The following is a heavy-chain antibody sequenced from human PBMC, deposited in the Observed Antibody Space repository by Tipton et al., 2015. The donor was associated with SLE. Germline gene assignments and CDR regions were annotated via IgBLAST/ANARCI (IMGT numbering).Heavy chain of an antibody. V-gene: IGHV3-53*01. Sequence: GSLRLSCAASGFTVSSNYMSWVRQAPGKGLEWVSVIYSGGSTYYADSVKGRFTISRDNSKNTLYLQMNSLRAEDTAVYYCAKGGSYGSPHAFDIWGQGTMVTVSS. CDR2: IYSGGST. J-gene: IGHJ3*02. CDR1: GFTVSSNY. D-gene: IGHD3-10*01. CDR3: AKGGSYGSPHAFDI.